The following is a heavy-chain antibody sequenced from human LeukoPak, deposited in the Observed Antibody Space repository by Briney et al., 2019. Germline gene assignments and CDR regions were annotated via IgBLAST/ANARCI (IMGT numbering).Heavy chain of an antibody. Sequence: SETLSLTCAVSGDSISSSSYYWGWIRQPPGKGLEWIGSIFYSGSTFYNPSLKSRVTISVDTSKNHFSLKLSSVTAADTAVYYCARHGIGELHALDIWGQGTMVTVS. CDR1: GDSISSSSYY. D-gene: IGHD3-10*01. CDR2: IFYSGST. CDR3: ARHGIGELHALDI. V-gene: IGHV4-39*01. J-gene: IGHJ3*02.